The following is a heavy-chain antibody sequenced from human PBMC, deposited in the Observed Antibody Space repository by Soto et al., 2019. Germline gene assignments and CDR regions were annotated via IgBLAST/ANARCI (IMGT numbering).Heavy chain of an antibody. Sequence: GGSLRLSCAASGFTFSSYAMSWVRQAPGKGLEWVSAISGSGGSTYYADSVKGRFTISRDNSKNTLYLQMNSLRAEDTAVYYWCKDGGNCNYFPMYFGGKGSTVPVSS. V-gene: IGHV3-23*01. J-gene: IGHJ6*04. CDR1: GFTFSSYA. D-gene: IGHD2-21*02. CDR3: CKDGGNCNYFPMYF. CDR2: ISGSGGST.